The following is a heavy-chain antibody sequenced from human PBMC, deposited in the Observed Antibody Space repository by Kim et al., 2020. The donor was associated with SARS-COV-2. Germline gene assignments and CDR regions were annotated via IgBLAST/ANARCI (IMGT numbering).Heavy chain of an antibody. V-gene: IGHV5-51*01. J-gene: IGHJ3*02. CDR3: ASGLGYCSGGSCIYGAFDI. D-gene: IGHD2-15*01. Sequence: GESLKISCKGSGYSFTSYWIGWVRQMPGKGLEWMGIIYPGDSDTRYSPSFQGQVTISADKSISTAYLQWSSLKASDTAMYYCASGLGYCSGGSCIYGAFDIWGQGTMVTVSS. CDR1: GYSFTSYW. CDR2: IYPGDSDT.